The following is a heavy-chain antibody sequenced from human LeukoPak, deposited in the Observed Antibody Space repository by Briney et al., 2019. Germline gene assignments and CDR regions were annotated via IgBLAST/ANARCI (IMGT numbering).Heavy chain of an antibody. J-gene: IGHJ4*02. CDR1: GFTFSTYW. Sequence: PGESLRLSYAASGFTFSTYWMSWVRQAPGKGLEWVANIKEDGSEKYYVDSVKGRFTFSRDNAKNSLYLQMNSLRVEDTAVYYCARGERIAAAFDYWGQGTLVTVSS. CDR2: IKEDGSEK. D-gene: IGHD6-13*01. V-gene: IGHV3-7*01. CDR3: ARGERIAAAFDY.